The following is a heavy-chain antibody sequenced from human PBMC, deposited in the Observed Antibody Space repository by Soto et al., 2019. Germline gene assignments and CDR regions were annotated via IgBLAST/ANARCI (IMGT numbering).Heavy chain of an antibody. Sequence: QVQLVQSGAEVKKPGASVKVSCKASGYTFTDYYMHWVRQAPGQGLEWMGWINPNSGGTNYAQKFQGRVTMTRDTSINTAYMELNRLRSDDTAVYYCARDQSPSSGWPGMDVWGQGTTVTVSS. V-gene: IGHV1-2*02. J-gene: IGHJ6*02. D-gene: IGHD6-19*01. CDR1: GYTFTDYY. CDR2: INPNSGGT. CDR3: ARDQSPSSGWPGMDV.